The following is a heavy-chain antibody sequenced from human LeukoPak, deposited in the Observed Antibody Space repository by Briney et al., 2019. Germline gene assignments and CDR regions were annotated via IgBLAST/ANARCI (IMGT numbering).Heavy chain of an antibody. CDR2: ISYDGSNK. V-gene: IGHV3-30-3*01. Sequence: GGSLRLSCSASGFTFSSCAMHWVSQAPGKGLEWVAVISYDGSNKYYADSVKGRFTISRDNSKNTLYLQMNSLRAEDTAVYYCARVWGGYNYGVDYWGQGTLVTVSS. CDR3: ARVWGGYNYGVDY. D-gene: IGHD5-24*01. J-gene: IGHJ4*02. CDR1: GFTFSSCA.